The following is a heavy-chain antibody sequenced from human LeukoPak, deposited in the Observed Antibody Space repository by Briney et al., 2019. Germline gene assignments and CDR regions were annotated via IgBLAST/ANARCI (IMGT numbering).Heavy chain of an antibody. D-gene: IGHD3-10*01. CDR3: AKADRGWGVITKD. CDR2: IGGSSDFT. J-gene: IGHJ4*02. Sequence: PGGSLRLSCAASGFTFSEYAMSWVRQAPGKGLEWVSAIGGSSDFTYYAEYVKGRFTISRDNSKETLYLQMNSLRAEDTAVYYCAKADRGWGVITKDWGQGTLVTVSS. CDR1: GFTFSEYA. V-gene: IGHV3-23*01.